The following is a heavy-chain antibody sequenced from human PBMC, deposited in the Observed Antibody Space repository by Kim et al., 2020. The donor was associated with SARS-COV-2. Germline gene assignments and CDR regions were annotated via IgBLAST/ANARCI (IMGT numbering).Heavy chain of an antibody. CDR2: IWYDGSNK. CDR3: ARETDIAANVRYYFDY. V-gene: IGHV3-33*01. D-gene: IGHD6-25*01. J-gene: IGHJ4*02. CDR1: GFTFSSYG. Sequence: GGSLRLSCAASGFTFSSYGMHWVRQAPGKGLEWVAVIWYDGSNKYYADSVKGRFTISRDNSKNTLYLQMNSLRAEDTAVYYCARETDIAANVRYYFDYWGQGTLVTVSS.